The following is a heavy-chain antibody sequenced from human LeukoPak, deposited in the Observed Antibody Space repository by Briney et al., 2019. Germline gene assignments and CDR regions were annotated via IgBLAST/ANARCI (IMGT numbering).Heavy chain of an antibody. CDR1: GFTFSSYG. V-gene: IGHV3-23*01. J-gene: IGHJ4*02. D-gene: IGHD6-13*01. CDR2: ISGSGGST. CDR3: ARDRDQYSSSWWGFDIPAYYFDY. Sequence: PGGSLRLSCAASGFTFSSYGMSWVRQAPGKGLEWVSAISGSGGSTYYADSVKGRFTISRDNSKNTLYLQMNSLRAEDTAVYYCARDRDQYSSSWWGFDIPAYYFDYWGQGTLVTGSS.